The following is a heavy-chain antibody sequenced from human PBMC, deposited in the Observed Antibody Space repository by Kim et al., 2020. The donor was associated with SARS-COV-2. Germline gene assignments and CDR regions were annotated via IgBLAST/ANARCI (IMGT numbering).Heavy chain of an antibody. CDR1: GFTLRSYW. J-gene: IGHJ4*02. V-gene: IGHV3-74*01. CDR2: INSDGSSI. D-gene: IGHD6-19*01. CDR3: GRELLGVAGY. Sequence: GGSLRLSCAASGFTLRSYWMHWVRQAPGKGLVWVSRINSDGSSISYADSVKGRFTISRDNTKNTLYLQMNSLRAEDTAVYYCGRELLGVAGYWGQGTLVTVSS.